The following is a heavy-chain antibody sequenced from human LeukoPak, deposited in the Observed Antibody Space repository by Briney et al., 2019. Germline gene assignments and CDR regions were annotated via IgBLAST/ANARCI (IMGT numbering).Heavy chain of an antibody. CDR1: Y. J-gene: IGHJ4*02. Sequence: YWXXXRXXXXXXXEWIGEINHSGSTNYNPSLKSRVTISVDTSKNQFSLKLSSVTAADTAVYYCARGGRRWLHGYWGQGTLVTVSS. D-gene: IGHD5-24*01. V-gene: IGHV4-34*01. CDR2: INHSGST. CDR3: ARGGRRWLHGY.